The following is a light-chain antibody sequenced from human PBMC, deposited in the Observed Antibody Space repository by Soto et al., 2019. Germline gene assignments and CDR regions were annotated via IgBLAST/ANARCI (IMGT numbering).Light chain of an antibody. J-gene: IGKJ1*01. Sequence: DIILTQTSVTLSLSPGCIASLACGASENVGSSLAWYQQKPGQPPRLVIHDAAYRASGIPDRFTGSGSGTAFSLSISGLEPEDFAVYYCQQRSGWPRTFGQGTKVDIK. CDR3: QQRSGWPRT. V-gene: IGKV3-11*01. CDR2: DAA. CDR1: ENVGSS.